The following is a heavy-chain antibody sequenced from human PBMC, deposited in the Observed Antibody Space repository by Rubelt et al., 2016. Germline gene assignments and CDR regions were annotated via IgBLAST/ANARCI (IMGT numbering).Heavy chain of an antibody. V-gene: IGHV3-23*04. Sequence: EVQLVESGGGVVRPGGSLRLSCAASGFTFSDYAMTWVRQAPGKGLVWVSSVSDRGSKAYYAASVKGRFTIPRDNTKNTLDLQMNSLRAEDTAMYYCAKDVPSNTASDYWGQGTLVTVSS. CDR1: GFTFSDYA. J-gene: IGHJ4*02. CDR3: AKDVPSNTASDY. D-gene: IGHD5-18*01. CDR2: VSDRGSKA.